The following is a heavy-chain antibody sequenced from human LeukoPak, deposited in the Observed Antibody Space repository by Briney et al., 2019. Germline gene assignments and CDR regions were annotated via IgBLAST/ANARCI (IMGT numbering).Heavy chain of an antibody. CDR2: LNPNSGGT. CDR3: ARDMDGHGSGSGIDY. D-gene: IGHD3-10*01. Sequence: ASVKFSSKASGYTFPGYYMHWVRPAPGQGIGWMGWLNPNSGGTNYAQKFQGRVTMTRDTSISTAYMELRRLRSDDTAVYYCARDMDGHGSGSGIDYWGQGTLVTVSP. J-gene: IGHJ4*02. CDR1: GYTFPGYY. V-gene: IGHV1-2*02.